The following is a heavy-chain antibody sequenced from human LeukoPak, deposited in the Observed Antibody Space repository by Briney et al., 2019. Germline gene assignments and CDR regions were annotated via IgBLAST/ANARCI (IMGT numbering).Heavy chain of an antibody. V-gene: IGHV3-21*01. CDR1: GFTFSSYS. D-gene: IGHD4-23*01. CDR2: ISSSSSYI. Sequence: GGSLRLSCAASGFTFSSYSMNWVRQAPGKGLEWVSSISSSSSYIYYADSVKGRFTISRDNAKNSLYLQMNSLRAEDTAVYYCARGLPGYGGNKPFDYWGQGTLVTVSS. J-gene: IGHJ4*02. CDR3: ARGLPGYGGNKPFDY.